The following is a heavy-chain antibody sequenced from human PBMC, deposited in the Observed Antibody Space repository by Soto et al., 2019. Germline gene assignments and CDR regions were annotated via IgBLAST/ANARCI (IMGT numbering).Heavy chain of an antibody. J-gene: IGHJ4*02. CDR3: AVHPLSGVTMVRGVPFDY. D-gene: IGHD3-10*01. V-gene: IGHV3-11*05. CDR2: ISSSSSYT. CDR1: GFTFSDYY. Sequence: QVQLVESGGGLVKPGGSLRLSCAASGFTFSDYYMSWIRQAPGKGLEWVSYISSSSSYTNYADSVKGRFTISRDNAKNSLYLQMNSLSAEDTAVYYCAVHPLSGVTMVRGVPFDYWGQGTLVTVSS.